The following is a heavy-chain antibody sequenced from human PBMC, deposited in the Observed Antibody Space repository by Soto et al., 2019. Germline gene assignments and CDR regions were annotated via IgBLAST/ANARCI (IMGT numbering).Heavy chain of an antibody. Sequence: QEQLVQSGAEVKKPGASVKVSCRASGYTFICYYLNWVRQAPGQGLEWMGWINPHSGGTNFAQYFEDRVIMEWDTSNNTAYIELCGLRSDDTAVYVCARDGAFIPKSVSGTLHCVFDLWGRGTLVTVSA. CDR3: ARDGAFIPKSVSGTLHCVFDL. CDR1: GYTFICYY. D-gene: IGHD3-22*01. CDR2: INPHSGGT. V-gene: IGHV1-2*02. J-gene: IGHJ2*01.